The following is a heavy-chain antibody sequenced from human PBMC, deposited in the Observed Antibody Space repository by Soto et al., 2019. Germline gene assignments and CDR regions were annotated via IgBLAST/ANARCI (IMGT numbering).Heavy chain of an antibody. D-gene: IGHD1-26*01. CDR3: ASGRYGDY. CDR2: ISAHNGNT. Sequence: QVHLVQSGAEVKKPGASVKVSCKGSGYGFTTYGITWVRQAPGQGLEWMAWISAHNGNTNYAQKLQGRVTVTRDTSTSPAYMELRSLRSDDTAVYYCASGRYGDYWGQGALVTVSS. V-gene: IGHV1-18*01. J-gene: IGHJ4*02. CDR1: GYGFTTYG.